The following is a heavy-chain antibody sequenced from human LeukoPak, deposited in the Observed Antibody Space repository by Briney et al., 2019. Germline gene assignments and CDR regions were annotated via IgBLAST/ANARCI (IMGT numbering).Heavy chain of an antibody. Sequence: ASVKVSCKASGGTFSSYAISWVRQAPGQGLEWMGRIIPIFGTATYAQKFQGRVTITTDESTSTAYMELRSLRSEDTAVYYCASRDSRGYSYGRSDYWGQGTLVTVSS. J-gene: IGHJ4*02. D-gene: IGHD5-18*01. CDR2: IIPIFGTA. V-gene: IGHV1-69*05. CDR1: GGTFSSYA. CDR3: ASRDSRGYSYGRSDY.